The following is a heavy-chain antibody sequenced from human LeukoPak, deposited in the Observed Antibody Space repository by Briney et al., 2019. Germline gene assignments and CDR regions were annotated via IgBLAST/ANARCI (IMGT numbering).Heavy chain of an antibody. CDR3: ARGFDSPMDV. CDR2: IKSNGDNT. J-gene: IGHJ6*03. CDR1: GFIFSSYT. D-gene: IGHD3-9*01. V-gene: IGHV3-64*01. Sequence: PGGPLRLSCAASGFIFSSYTIHWVRQAPGKGLEYVSSIKSNGDNTHYANSVKGRFTISRDNSKNTLYLQMGSLRAEDMAVYYCARGFDSPMDVWGKGTTVTVS.